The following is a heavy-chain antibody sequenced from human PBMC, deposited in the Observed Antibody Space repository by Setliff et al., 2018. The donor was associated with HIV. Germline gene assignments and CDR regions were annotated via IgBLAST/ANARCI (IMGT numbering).Heavy chain of an antibody. CDR1: GFNFRSYA. D-gene: IGHD3-22*01. V-gene: IGHV3-23*01. CDR2: ISGNAGST. Sequence: PGGSLRLSCAVSGFNFRSYAMSWVRQAPGKGLEWVSGISGNAGSTNYADSVKGRFIISRDNSKNTLYLQMDNLRAEDTAVYYCARQPDSINYWSLLNHEFYFDYWGQGTLVTVSS. CDR3: ARQPDSINYWSLLNHEFYFDY. J-gene: IGHJ4*02.